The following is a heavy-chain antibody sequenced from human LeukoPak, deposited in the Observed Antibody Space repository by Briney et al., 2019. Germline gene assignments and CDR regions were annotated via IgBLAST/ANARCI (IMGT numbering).Heavy chain of an antibody. CDR1: GGSISSGGYY. CDR2: IYHSGST. Sequence: SQTLSLTCTVSGGSISSGGYYWSWIRQPPGKGLEWIGYIYHSGSTYYNPSLKSRVTISVDRSKNQFSLKLSSVTAADTAVYYCARVGMVRGVTYFDYWGQGTLVTVSS. CDR3: ARVGMVRGVTYFDY. V-gene: IGHV4-30-2*01. D-gene: IGHD3-10*01. J-gene: IGHJ4*02.